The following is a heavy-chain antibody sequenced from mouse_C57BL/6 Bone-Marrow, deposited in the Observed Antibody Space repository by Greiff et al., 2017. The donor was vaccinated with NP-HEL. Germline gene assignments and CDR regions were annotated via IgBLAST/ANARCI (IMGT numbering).Heavy chain of an antibody. V-gene: IGHV1-80*01. CDR1: GYAFSSYW. J-gene: IGHJ1*03. Sequence: QVQLQQSGAELVKPGASVKISCKASGYAFSSYWMNWVKQRPGKGLEWIGQIYPGDGDTNYNGKFKGKATLTADKSSSTAYMQLSSLTSEDSAVYFCARGHYGSSYWYFDVWGTGTTVTVSS. CDR2: IYPGDGDT. CDR3: ARGHYGSSYWYFDV. D-gene: IGHD1-1*01.